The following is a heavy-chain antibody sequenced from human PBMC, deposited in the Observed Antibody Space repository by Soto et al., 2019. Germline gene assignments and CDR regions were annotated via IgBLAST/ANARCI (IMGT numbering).Heavy chain of an antibody. CDR1: GGTFSSYA. J-gene: IGHJ6*02. V-gene: IGHV1-69*13. CDR3: ARDLKRYYDSSGYGYYYYGMDV. CDR2: IIPIFGTA. Sequence: GASVKVSCKASGGTFSSYAISWVRQAPGQGLEWMGGIIPIFGTANYAQKFQGRVTITADESTTTAYVELSSLRSEDTAVYYCARDLKRYYDSSGYGYYYYGMDVWGQGTTVTVSS. D-gene: IGHD3-22*01.